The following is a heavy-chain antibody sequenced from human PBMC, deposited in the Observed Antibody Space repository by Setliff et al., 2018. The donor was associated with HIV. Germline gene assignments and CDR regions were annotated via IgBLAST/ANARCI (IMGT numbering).Heavy chain of an antibody. CDR2: INAGNGNT. J-gene: IGHJ5*02. Sequence: ASVKVSCKVSGYTFTSYAMHWVRQAPGQRLEWMGWINAGNGNTKYSQKFQGRVTITRDTSTSTVYMELSSLRSEDTAVYYCARDQLVTALQSFNWFDPWGQGTLVTVSS. V-gene: IGHV1-3*01. D-gene: IGHD6-6*01. CDR3: ARDQLVTALQSFNWFDP. CDR1: GYTFTSYA.